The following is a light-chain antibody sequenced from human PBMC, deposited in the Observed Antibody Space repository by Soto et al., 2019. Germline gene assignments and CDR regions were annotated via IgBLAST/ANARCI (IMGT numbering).Light chain of an antibody. J-gene: IGKJ2*01. CDR1: QSLLHSNGYNY. CDR3: MQALQTPYT. CDR2: LGS. Sequence: DIVMTQSPLSLPVTPGEPAYISCRSSQSLLHSNGYNYLDWYLQQPGQSPQLLIYLGSNRASGVPDRFSGSGSGTDFTPKISRVEAEDVGVYYCMQALQTPYTFGQGTKLESK. V-gene: IGKV2-28*01.